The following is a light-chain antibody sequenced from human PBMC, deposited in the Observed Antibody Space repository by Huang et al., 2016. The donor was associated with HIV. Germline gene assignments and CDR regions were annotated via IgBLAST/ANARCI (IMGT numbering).Light chain of an antibody. CDR1: QSVSYSSNNKNS. J-gene: IGKJ2*01. V-gene: IGKV4-1*01. CDR2: WAS. Sequence: DIVMTQSPDSLAVSLGERATINCKSSQSVSYSSNNKNSLAWYQQKPGQPPKLLIYWASTREYGVPERFSGSGSGTDFTLTISSLQAEDVAVYYCQQYYSTPRTFGQGTKLEIK. CDR3: QQYYSTPRT.